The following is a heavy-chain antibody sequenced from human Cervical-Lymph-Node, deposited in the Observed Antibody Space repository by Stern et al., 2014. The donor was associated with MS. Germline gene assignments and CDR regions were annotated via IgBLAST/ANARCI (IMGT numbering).Heavy chain of an antibody. CDR3: ARLEGLLWFEGEGLDV. Sequence: QINLKESGPALVKPTQTLTLTCTFSGFSLSTSGMSVSWIRQPPGKALEWRALLDWDDDKYSRTSLKTRLTISKDTSKNQVVLTMTNMDPVDTATYYCARLEGLLWFEGEGLDVWGQGTTVTVSS. V-gene: IGHV2-70*01. D-gene: IGHD3-10*01. CDR2: LDWDDDK. CDR1: GFSLSTSGMS. J-gene: IGHJ6*02.